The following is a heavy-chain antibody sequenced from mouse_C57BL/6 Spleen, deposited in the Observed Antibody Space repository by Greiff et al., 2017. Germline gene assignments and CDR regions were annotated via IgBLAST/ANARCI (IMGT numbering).Heavy chain of an antibody. Sequence: ELQLVESGGDLVKPGGSLKLSCAASGFTFSSYGMSWVRQTPDKRLEWVATISSGGSYTYSPDSVKGRFTISRDNAKNTLYLQMSSLKSEDTAMYYCARQGTHYYAMDYWGQGTSVTVSS. D-gene: IGHD3-3*01. J-gene: IGHJ4*01. CDR2: ISSGGSYT. CDR1: GFTFSSYG. CDR3: ARQGTHYYAMDY. V-gene: IGHV5-6*01.